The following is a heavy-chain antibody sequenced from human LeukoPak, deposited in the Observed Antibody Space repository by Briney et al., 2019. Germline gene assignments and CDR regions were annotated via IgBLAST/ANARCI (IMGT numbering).Heavy chain of an antibody. J-gene: IGHJ4*02. Sequence: PGGSLRLSCAASGFTFSSYVMHWVRQAPGKGLEWVALMSYDGGNEYYADSVRGRYTISRDNSKNTLYLQMNSLRAEDTAVYYCATDFTTDESGGLHWGQGTLVTVSS. D-gene: IGHD4-17*01. CDR1: GFTFSSYV. V-gene: IGHV3-30*03. CDR3: ATDFTTDESGGLH. CDR2: MSYDGGNE.